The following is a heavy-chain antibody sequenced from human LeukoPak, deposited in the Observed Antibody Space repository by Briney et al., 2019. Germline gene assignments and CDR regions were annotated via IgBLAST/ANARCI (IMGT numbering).Heavy chain of an antibody. J-gene: IGHJ4*02. CDR3: ARVPLSRNDGYNCSY. CDR2: ISTNTGNP. V-gene: IGHV7-4-1*02. Sequence: GASVKVSCKASGYTFTNYAMSWVRQAPGQGLEWMGWISTNTGNPTYAQGFTGRFVFSLDTSVSTAFLQISSLKAEDTAVYYCARVPLSRNDGYNCSYWGQGTLVTVSS. CDR1: GYTFTNYA. D-gene: IGHD5-24*01.